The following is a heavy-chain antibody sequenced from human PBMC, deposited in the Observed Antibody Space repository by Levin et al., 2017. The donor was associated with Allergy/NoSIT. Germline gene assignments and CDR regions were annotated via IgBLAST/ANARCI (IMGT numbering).Heavy chain of an antibody. CDR2: IYPGDSDT. D-gene: IGHD3-10*01. J-gene: IGHJ4*02. CDR1: GSSFTSYW. CDR3: ARQRVWFGEFSPFDY. V-gene: IGHV5-51*01. Sequence: GGSLRLSCKGSGSSFTSYWIGWVRQMPGKGLEWMGIIYPGDSDTRYSPSFQGQVTISADKSISTAYLQWSSLKASDTAMYYCARQRVWFGEFSPFDYWGQGTLVTVSS.